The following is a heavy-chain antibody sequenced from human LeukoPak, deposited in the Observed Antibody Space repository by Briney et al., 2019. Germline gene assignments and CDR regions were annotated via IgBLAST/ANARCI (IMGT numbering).Heavy chain of an antibody. CDR3: ARLPYGDYVFDY. D-gene: IGHD4-17*01. V-gene: IGHV4-39*01. CDR2: ICYSGST. J-gene: IGHJ4*02. CDR1: GGSISSSGYY. Sequence: SETLSLTCTVSGGSISSSGYYWGWIRQPPGKGLEWIGSICYSGSTYYNPSLKSRVTISVDTSKNQFSLKLSSVTAADTAVYYCARLPYGDYVFDYWGQGTLVTASS.